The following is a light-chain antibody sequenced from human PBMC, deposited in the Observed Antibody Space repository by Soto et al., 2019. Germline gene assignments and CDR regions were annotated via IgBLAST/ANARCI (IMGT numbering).Light chain of an antibody. CDR1: QSIGVW. J-gene: IGKJ1*01. CDR2: KTS. CDR3: QYYDNYSWT. Sequence: DIQLTQSPSTLSASVGDRVTITCRASQSIGVWLTWYQQKPGKAPKFLIYKTSTLKIGVPSRFIGSGSGKEFHLTISSLQPDDFATYHCQYYDNYSWTFGQGTKVEIK. V-gene: IGKV1-5*03.